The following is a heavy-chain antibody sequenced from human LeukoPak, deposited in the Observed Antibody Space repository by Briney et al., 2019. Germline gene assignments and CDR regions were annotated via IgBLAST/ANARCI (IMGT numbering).Heavy chain of an antibody. CDR1: GYSFTVYY. Sequence: ASMKVSCTASGYSFTVYYMHWVRQATGQGLEWMGCINPNSGGTDYAQKFQGRVTMTRDTSISTAYMELSRLTSDDTAVYYCAGLSGYDPYYFDYWGQGTLVAVSS. D-gene: IGHD5-12*01. J-gene: IGHJ4*02. CDR2: INPNSGGT. V-gene: IGHV1-2*02. CDR3: AGLSGYDPYYFDY.